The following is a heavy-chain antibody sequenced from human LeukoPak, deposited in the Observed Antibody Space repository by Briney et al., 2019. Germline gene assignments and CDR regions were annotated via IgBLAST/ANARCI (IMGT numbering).Heavy chain of an antibody. D-gene: IGHD1-1*01. CDR2: IYYSGST. V-gene: IGHV4-39*07. CDR3: ARLYWNDRGWADP. J-gene: IGHJ5*02. Sequence: PSETLSLTCTVSGGSISSSNYFWGWIRQPPGKGLEWIGSIYYSGSTSYSPSLKSRVTISVDRAKNQFSLNLRSVTAADTAVYYCARLYWNDRGWADPWGQGILVIVSS. CDR1: GGSISSSNYF.